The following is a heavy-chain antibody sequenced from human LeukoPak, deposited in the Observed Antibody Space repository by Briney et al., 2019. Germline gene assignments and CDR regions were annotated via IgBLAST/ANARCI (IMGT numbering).Heavy chain of an antibody. Sequence: PSETLSLTCTVSGGSISTSGYYWGWLRQSPGKGLEWIGNIYYSGSTYYNPSLKSRATMSVDTSKNQFSLKLSSVTAADTAVYSCARIIAVAAAPGWVDPWGQGTLVTVSS. J-gene: IGHJ5*02. D-gene: IGHD6-13*01. CDR1: GGSISTSGYY. CDR2: IYYSGST. V-gene: IGHV4-39*01. CDR3: ARIIAVAAAPGWVDP.